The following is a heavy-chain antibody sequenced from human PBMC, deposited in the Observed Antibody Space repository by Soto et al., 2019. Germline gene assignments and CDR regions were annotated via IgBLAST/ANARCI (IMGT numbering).Heavy chain of an antibody. J-gene: IGHJ4*02. D-gene: IGHD6-13*01. Sequence: EVQLVESGGGLVQPGRSLRLSCTASGFTFDANALHWVRQVSGKGLEWVSGITWNSDRVDYADSVKGRFTISRENARNSLYLQMNSLRAEDTALYFCGKGLSIAAIDYWGQGTLVTVSS. CDR2: ITWNSDRV. V-gene: IGHV3-9*01. CDR3: GKGLSIAAIDY. CDR1: GFTFDANA.